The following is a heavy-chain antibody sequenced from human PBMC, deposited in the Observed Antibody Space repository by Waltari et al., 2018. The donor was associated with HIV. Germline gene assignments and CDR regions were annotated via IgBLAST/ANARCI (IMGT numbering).Heavy chain of an antibody. J-gene: IGHJ6*02. D-gene: IGHD3-9*01. CDR3: ARHRAYDILPGGMDV. V-gene: IGHV4-39*01. Sequence: QLQLQESGPGLVKPSETLSLTCTVSGGSISSSSYYWGWIRQPPGKGLEWIGSSYYSGSTYYNPSLKSRVTISVDTSKNQFSLKLSSVTAADTAVYYCARHRAYDILPGGMDVWGQGTTVTVSS. CDR1: GGSISSSSYY. CDR2: SYYSGST.